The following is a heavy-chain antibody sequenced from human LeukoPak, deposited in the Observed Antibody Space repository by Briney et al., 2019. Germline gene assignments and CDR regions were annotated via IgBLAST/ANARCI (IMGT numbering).Heavy chain of an antibody. CDR1: GFTFDDYA. CDR3: ARAGHYGSGSPTGDAFDI. Sequence: GGSLRLSCAASGFTFDDYAMHWVRHAPGKGLECVSLISWDGDSTYYADSVKGRFTISRDNNKNSLYLQMNSLRTEDTALYYCARAGHYGSGSPTGDAFDIWGQGTMVTVSS. V-gene: IGHV3-43D*03. CDR2: ISWDGDST. J-gene: IGHJ3*02. D-gene: IGHD3-10*01.